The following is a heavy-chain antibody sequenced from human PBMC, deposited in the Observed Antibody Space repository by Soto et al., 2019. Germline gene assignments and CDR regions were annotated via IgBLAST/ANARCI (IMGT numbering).Heavy chain of an antibody. D-gene: IGHD2-15*01. CDR2: IKSKTDGGTT. CDR1: GFTFSNAW. Sequence: NPGGSLRLSCAASGFTFSNAWMSWVRQAPGKGLEWVGRIKSKTDGGTTDYAAPVKGGFTISRDDSKNTLYLQMKSLKTEDTAVYYCTTEFGYCSGGSCSGWFDPWGQGTLVTVSS. J-gene: IGHJ5*02. V-gene: IGHV3-15*01. CDR3: TTEFGYCSGGSCSGWFDP.